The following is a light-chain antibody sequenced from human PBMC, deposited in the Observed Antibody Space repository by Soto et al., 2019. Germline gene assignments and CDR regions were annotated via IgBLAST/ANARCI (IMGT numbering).Light chain of an antibody. Sequence: QSALTQPPSASGSPGQSVTISCTGTSSDIGAYDYVSWYRQHPGEAPKLIIFEVNNRPSGISNRFTGSKSGNTASLTISGLQVEDEALYFCSSYTSASALGIFGGGTKLTVL. CDR3: SSYTSASALGI. CDR1: SSDIGAYDY. CDR2: EVN. V-gene: IGLV2-14*01. J-gene: IGLJ2*01.